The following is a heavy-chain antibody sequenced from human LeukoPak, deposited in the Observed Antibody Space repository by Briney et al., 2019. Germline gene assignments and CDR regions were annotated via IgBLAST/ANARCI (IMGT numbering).Heavy chain of an antibody. V-gene: IGHV3-9*03. J-gene: IGHJ4*02. CDR1: GFTFDDYA. Sequence: GRSLRLSCAASGFTFDDYAMHWVRQAPGKGLEWVSGISWNSGSIGCADSVKGRFTISRDNAKNSLYLQMNSLRAEDMALYYCAKASFVGAYQQGYFDYWGQGTLVTVSS. CDR2: ISWNSGSI. CDR3: AKASFVGAYQQGYFDY. D-gene: IGHD1-26*01.